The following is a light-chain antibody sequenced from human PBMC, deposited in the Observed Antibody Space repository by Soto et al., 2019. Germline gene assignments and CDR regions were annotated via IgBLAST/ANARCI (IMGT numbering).Light chain of an antibody. CDR3: QQLNTYPWT. V-gene: IGKV1-9*01. CDR2: AAS. Sequence: DVQLTQSPSFLSASVGDRVTITCRASQDISGYLAWYQRKPGKAPKLLISAASTLQSGVPSRFSGSGSGTEFTLTLSSLQPEDFATYFCQQLNTYPWTFGQGTKVDIK. J-gene: IGKJ1*01. CDR1: QDISGY.